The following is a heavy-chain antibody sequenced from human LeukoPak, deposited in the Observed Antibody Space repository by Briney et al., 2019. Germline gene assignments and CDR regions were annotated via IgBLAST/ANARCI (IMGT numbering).Heavy chain of an antibody. D-gene: IGHD6-19*01. CDR2: ISGSGGST. CDR3: AKGGGYSSGWYPYWYFDL. Sequence: GGSLRLSCAASGFTFSSYAMSWVRQAPGKVLEWVSAISGSGGSTYYADSVKGRFTISRDNSKNTLYLQMNSLRAEDTAVYYCAKGGGYSSGWYPYWYFDLWGRGTLVTVSS. V-gene: IGHV3-23*01. J-gene: IGHJ2*01. CDR1: GFTFSSYA.